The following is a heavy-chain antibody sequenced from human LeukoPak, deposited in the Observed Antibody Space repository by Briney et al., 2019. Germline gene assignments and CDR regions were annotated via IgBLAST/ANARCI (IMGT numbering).Heavy chain of an antibody. J-gene: IGHJ4*02. CDR2: IGSSGTTI. V-gene: IGHV3-48*03. CDR3: APLAVASDFDY. D-gene: IGHD6-19*01. CDR1: GFPFSIYE. Sequence: GGSLRLSCAVSGFPFSIYEMNWVRQAPGKGLEWVSNIGSSGTTIYYADSVKGRFSISRDNAKSSLYLQMNSLRVEDTAVYYCAPLAVASDFDYWGQGALVTVSS.